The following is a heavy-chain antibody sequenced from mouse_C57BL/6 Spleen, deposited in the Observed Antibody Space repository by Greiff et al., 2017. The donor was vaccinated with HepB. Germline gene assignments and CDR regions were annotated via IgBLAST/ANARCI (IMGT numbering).Heavy chain of an antibody. CDR1: GYTFTDYY. J-gene: IGHJ3*01. CDR2: IYPGSGNT. V-gene: IGHV1-76*01. Sequence: QVQLQQSGAELVRPGASVKLSCKASGYTFTDYYINWVKQRPGQGLEWIARIYPGSGNTYYNEKFKGKATLTAEKSSSTAYMQLSSLTSEDSAVYFCAREAQATLFAYWGQGTLVTVSA. D-gene: IGHD3-2*02. CDR3: AREAQATLFAY.